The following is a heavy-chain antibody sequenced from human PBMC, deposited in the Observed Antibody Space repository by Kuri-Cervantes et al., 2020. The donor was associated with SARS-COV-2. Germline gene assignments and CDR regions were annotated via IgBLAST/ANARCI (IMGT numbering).Heavy chain of an antibody. CDR2: IYPGDSDT. J-gene: IGHJ4*02. CDR3: AKDPASITMIVVPLPDTMVLFY. D-gene: IGHD3-22*01. Sequence: GESLKISCKGSGYSFTSYWIGWVRQMPGKGLEWMGIIYPGDSDTRYSPSFQGQVTISADKSISTAYLQWSSLKASDTAMYYCAKDPASITMIVVPLPDTMVLFYWGQGTLVTVSS. CDR1: GYSFTSYW. V-gene: IGHV5-51*01.